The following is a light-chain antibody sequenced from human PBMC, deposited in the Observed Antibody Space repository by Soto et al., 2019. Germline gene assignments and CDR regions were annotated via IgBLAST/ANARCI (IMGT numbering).Light chain of an antibody. V-gene: IGLV2-23*01. CDR1: SSDVWSYNL. J-gene: IGLJ1*01. CDR3: CSYAGSYV. Sequence: QSALTQSASVSWSPGQSITISCTGTSSDVWSYNLVSWYQQHPGKAPKLMIYEGSKRPSGVSNRFSGSKSGNTASLTISGLQAEDEADYYCCSYAGSYVFGTGTKLTVL. CDR2: EGS.